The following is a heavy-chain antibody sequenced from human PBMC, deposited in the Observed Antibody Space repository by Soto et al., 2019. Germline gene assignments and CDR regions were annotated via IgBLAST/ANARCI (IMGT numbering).Heavy chain of an antibody. CDR3: ARDRGYDAHDYNHNAIDV. CDR1: GFTFRTYT. D-gene: IGHD2-15*01. J-gene: IGHJ6*02. Sequence: KPGGSLRLSCISSGFTFRTYTMNWVRQAPGKGLEWVSGIRGFSPYTFYAESVKGRFTISRDNAKNSLYLQMNSLRAENTAVYYCARDRGYDAHDYNHNAIDVWGQGSTVTVSS. V-gene: IGHV3-21*01. CDR2: IRGFSPYT.